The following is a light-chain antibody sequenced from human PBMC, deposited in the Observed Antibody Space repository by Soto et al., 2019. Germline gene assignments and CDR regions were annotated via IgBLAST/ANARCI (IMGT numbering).Light chain of an antibody. V-gene: IGLV2-14*01. CDR1: SSDVGGYNY. CDR2: EVS. CDR3: SSYTSSSTYV. Sequence: QSALTQPPSVSGSPGQSITISCTGTSSDVGGYNYVSWYQQHPGKAPKLMIYEVSNRPSGVSNRFSGSKSGNTAPLTISGLQAEDEADYYCSSYTSSSTYVFGTGTKVTVL. J-gene: IGLJ1*01.